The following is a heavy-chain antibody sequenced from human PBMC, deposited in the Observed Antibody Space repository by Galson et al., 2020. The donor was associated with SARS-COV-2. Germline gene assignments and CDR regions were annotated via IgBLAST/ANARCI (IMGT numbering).Heavy chain of an antibody. CDR3: AKDYRITIFGVVSYYMDV. V-gene: IGHV3-23*01. CDR1: GFTFSSYA. Sequence: GESLKISCAASGFTFSSYAMSWVRPAPGKGLEWVSAISGSGGSTYYADPVKGRFTISRDNSQNTLYLQMNSLRAEDTAVYYCAKDYRITIFGVVSYYMDVWGKGTTVTVSS. D-gene: IGHD3-3*01. CDR2: ISGSGGST. J-gene: IGHJ6*03.